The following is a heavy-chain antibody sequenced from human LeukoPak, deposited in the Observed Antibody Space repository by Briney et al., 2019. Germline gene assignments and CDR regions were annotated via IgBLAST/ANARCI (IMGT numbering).Heavy chain of an antibody. CDR3: ARRDIYCSGDSCYPQGWLDP. CDR1: GGSFSGFY. CDR2: INHGGST. V-gene: IGHV4-34*01. J-gene: IGHJ5*02. Sequence: PSETLSLTCAVYGGSFSGFYWSWIRQPPGKGLEWIGEINHGGSTNYNPSLKSRVTISVDTSKNHLSLKLSSVTAADTAVYYCARRDIYCSGDSCYPQGWLDPWGQGTLVTVSS. D-gene: IGHD2-15*01.